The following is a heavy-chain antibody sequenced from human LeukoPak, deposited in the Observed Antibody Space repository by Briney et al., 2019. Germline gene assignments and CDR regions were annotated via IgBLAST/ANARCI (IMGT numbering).Heavy chain of an antibody. CDR2: IYSGGST. CDR3: ARDCLWDSGSASY. D-gene: IGHD1-26*01. CDR1: GFTVSSNY. Sequence: GGSLRLSCAASGFTVSSNYMSWVRQAPGKGLEWVSVIYSGGSTYYADSVKGRFTISRDNSKNTLYLQMNSLRAEDTAVYYCARDCLWDSGSASYWGQGTLVTVSS. J-gene: IGHJ4*02. V-gene: IGHV3-66*01.